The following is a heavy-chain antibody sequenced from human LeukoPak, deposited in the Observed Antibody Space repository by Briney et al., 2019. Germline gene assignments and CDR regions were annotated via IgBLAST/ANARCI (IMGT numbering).Heavy chain of an antibody. CDR2: IYTSGST. Sequence: SETLSLTCSVSRGSISSGSYYWTWIRQPAGKGLEWVGRIYTSGSTNYNPSLKRRVTLSLDTSRSQFSLNLRAVTAADTAVYYCARQSAGYCSGGSCYSGFLGRSNLHHSHIDVWGKGTTVSVSS. J-gene: IGHJ6*03. CDR1: RGSISSGSYY. D-gene: IGHD2-15*01. V-gene: IGHV4-61*02. CDR3: ARQSAGYCSGGSCYSGFLGRSNLHHSHIDV.